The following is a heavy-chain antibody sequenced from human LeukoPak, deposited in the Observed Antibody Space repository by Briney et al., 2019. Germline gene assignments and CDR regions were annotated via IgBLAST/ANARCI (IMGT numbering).Heavy chain of an antibody. J-gene: IGHJ4*02. Sequence: GGSPRLSCAVSGFTFSTYWMHWVRQAPGKGLVWVSRISRDGTSRTYADSVMGRFTISRDSARNTLYLQMDSLRAEDTAVYYCVRGTSRDYGYGGDDPYWGQGTLVIVSS. CDR1: GFTFSTYW. V-gene: IGHV3-74*01. CDR3: VRGTSRDYGYGGDDPY. CDR2: ISRDGTSR. D-gene: IGHD2-21*02.